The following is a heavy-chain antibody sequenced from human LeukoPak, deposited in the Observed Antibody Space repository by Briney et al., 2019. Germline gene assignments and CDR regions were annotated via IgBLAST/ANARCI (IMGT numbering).Heavy chain of an antibody. J-gene: IGHJ5*02. V-gene: IGHV1-2*02. Sequence: ASVKVSCKASGYTFTDYYMHWVRQAPGQGLEWMGWINPNSGGTNYAQNFQGRVTMTRDTSISTAYMELSSLRSEDTAVYYCARAVKGYCSSTSCYNWFDPWGQGTLVTVSS. CDR2: INPNSGGT. CDR3: ARAVKGYCSSTSCYNWFDP. D-gene: IGHD2-2*01. CDR1: GYTFTDYY.